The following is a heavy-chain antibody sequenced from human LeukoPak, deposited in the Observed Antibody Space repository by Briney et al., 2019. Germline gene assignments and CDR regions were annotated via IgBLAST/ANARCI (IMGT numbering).Heavy chain of an antibody. CDR3: AREVHSYDAFDI. V-gene: IGHV4-31*03. CDR1: GGSITSSSYY. CDR2: IYYSGST. D-gene: IGHD5-18*01. J-gene: IGHJ3*02. Sequence: SETLSLTCSVSGGSITSSSYYWGWIRQPPEKGLEWIGYIYYSGSTYYNPSLKSRVTISVDTSKNQFSLKLSSVTAADTAVYYCAREVHSYDAFDIWGQGTMVTVSS.